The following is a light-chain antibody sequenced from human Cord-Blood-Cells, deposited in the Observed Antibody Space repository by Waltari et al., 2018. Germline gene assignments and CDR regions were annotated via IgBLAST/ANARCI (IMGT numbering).Light chain of an antibody. CDR3: CSYAGSSTFAV. J-gene: IGLJ3*02. Sequence: QSALTQPASVSGSPGQSITISCTGTSSDVGSYNLVSWYQQHPGKAPKLMIYEGSNRPSGVSNRFSGSKSGNTASLTISGLQAEDEADYYCCSYAGSSTFAVFGGGTKLTVL. CDR1: SSDVGSYNL. CDR2: EGS. V-gene: IGLV2-23*03.